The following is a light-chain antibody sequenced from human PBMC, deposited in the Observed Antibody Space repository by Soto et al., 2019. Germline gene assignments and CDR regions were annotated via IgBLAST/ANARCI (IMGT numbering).Light chain of an antibody. V-gene: IGLV2-14*01. Sequence: QSALPQPASVSGSPGQSITISCTGTSSDVGGYNYVSWYQQHPGKAPKLMIYDVSNRPSGVSNRFSGSKSGNTASLTISGLQAEDEADYYCSSYRSRSLVVFGGGTKLTVL. CDR1: SSDVGGYNY. J-gene: IGLJ2*01. CDR2: DVS. CDR3: SSYRSRSLVV.